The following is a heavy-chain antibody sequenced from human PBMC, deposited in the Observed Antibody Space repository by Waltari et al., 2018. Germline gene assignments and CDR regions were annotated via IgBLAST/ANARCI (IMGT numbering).Heavy chain of an antibody. J-gene: IGHJ5*02. CDR2: INGYGDKT. Sequence: VQLEEFGGGVVPPGGSLRLTCAASGFIFNNYAINWVRQAPGKGLEWVSGINGYGDKTYYADSVKGRFTLSRDNSRNTLSLQMNSLRAEDTAVYYCAKAHFYDTSGYIEHWGQGTLVTVSS. CDR1: GFIFNNYA. D-gene: IGHD3-22*01. CDR3: AKAHFYDTSGYIEH. V-gene: IGHV3-23*04.